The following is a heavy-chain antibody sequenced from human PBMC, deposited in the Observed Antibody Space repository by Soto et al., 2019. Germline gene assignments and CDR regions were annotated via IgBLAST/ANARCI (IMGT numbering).Heavy chain of an antibody. V-gene: IGHV1-46*01. CDR3: ARYKRPVVADTYFDY. CDR2: INPSGGST. J-gene: IGHJ4*02. CDR1: GYTFTSYY. Sequence: QVQLVQSGAEVKKPGASVKVSCKASGYTFTSYYMHWVRQAPGQGLEWMGIINPSGGSTSYAQKFQGRVTMTRDTSTSTVYMELSSLRSEDTAVYYCARYKRPVVADTYFDYCGQGTLVTVSS. D-gene: IGHD6-19*01.